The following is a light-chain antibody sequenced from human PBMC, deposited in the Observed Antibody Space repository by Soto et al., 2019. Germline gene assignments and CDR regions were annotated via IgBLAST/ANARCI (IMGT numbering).Light chain of an antibody. CDR1: QTISSW. CDR3: QQHYNTPRT. J-gene: IGKJ1*01. V-gene: IGKV1-5*03. Sequence: DLQLTQSPSFLSASVGDRVTITCRASQTISSWLAWYQQKPGKAPKLLIYKASTLKSGVPSRFSGSGSGTEFTLTISSLQPEDFATYYCQQHYNTPRTFGQGTKVDIK. CDR2: KAS.